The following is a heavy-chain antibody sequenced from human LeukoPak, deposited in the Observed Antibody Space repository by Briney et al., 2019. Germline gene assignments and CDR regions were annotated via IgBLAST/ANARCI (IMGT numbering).Heavy chain of an antibody. V-gene: IGHV3-21*06. CDR2: ISSGGGYT. J-gene: IGHJ6*03. D-gene: IGHD3-16*01. CDR1: GFTFSSYS. CDR3: ARNPLISGYYYYYMDV. Sequence: GGSLRLSCAASGFTFSSYSMNWVRQAPGKVLEWVSSISSGGGYTYYADSVKGRFTISRDNAKNSLYLQMNSLRAEDTAVYYCARNPLISGYYYYYMDVWGRGTTVTVSS.